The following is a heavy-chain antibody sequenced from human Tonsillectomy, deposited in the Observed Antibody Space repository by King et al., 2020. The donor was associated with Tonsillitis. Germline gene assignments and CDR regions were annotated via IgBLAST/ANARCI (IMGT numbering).Heavy chain of an antibody. V-gene: IGHV1-8*02. Sequence: EQLVQSGAEVKRPGASVKVSCKASGYSFRNYDIAWVRQAPGQGLEWMGWLNPSSGETAYVQKFQGRVTMTSNPSTNTSYMELSSLRSDDTAVYFCARGLTSHFWSGSNFWGQGTLVTVSS. J-gene: IGHJ4*02. CDR3: ARGLTSHFWSGSNF. D-gene: IGHD3-3*02. CDR2: LNPSSGET. CDR1: GYSFRNYD.